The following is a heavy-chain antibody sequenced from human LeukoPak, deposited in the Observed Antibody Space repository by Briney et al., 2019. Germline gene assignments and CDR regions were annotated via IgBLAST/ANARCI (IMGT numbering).Heavy chain of an antibody. J-gene: IGHJ5*02. CDR1: GYSISSGYY. CDR3: ASLDIVVVPAAIGWFDP. CDR2: IYHSGST. D-gene: IGHD2-2*01. Sequence: TPSETLSLTCAVSGYSISSGYYCGWIRQPPGKGLEWIGSIYHSGSTYYNPSLKSRVTISVDTSKNQFSLKLSSVTAADTAVYYCASLDIVVVPAAIGWFDPWGQGTLVTVSS. V-gene: IGHV4-38-2*01.